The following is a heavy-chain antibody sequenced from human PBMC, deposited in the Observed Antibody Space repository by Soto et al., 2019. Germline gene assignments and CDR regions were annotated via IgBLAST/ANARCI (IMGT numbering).Heavy chain of an antibody. CDR1: GGSLSGYY. CDR2: INHRGSS. J-gene: IGHJ6*02. Sequence: SETLSLTCAVHGGSLSGYYWSWIRQSPGKGLEWIGEINHRGSSDYNPSLKSRVTLSIDASMNHVTLELTSVTAADTAVYYCAMFDNRNSPYGVDVWGQATAVTGYS. CDR3: AMFDNRNSPYGVDV. D-gene: IGHD3-10*02. V-gene: IGHV4-34*01.